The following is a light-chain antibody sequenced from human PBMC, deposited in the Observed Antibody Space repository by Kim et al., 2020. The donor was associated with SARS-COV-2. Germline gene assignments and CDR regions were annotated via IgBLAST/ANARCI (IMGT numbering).Light chain of an antibody. CDR2: GAS. J-gene: IGKJ5*01. V-gene: IGKV3-20*01. Sequence: STGESAPLSCRASQSVSSVYLAWYQQKPGQAPRLVIYGASSRATGIPDRFSGGGSGTDFTLTISRLEPEDFAVYYCQQYGNSPITFGQGTRLEIK. CDR3: QQYGNSPIT. CDR1: QSVSSVY.